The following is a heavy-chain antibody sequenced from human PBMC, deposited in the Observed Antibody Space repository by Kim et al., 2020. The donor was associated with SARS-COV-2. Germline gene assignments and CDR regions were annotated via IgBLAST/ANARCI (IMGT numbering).Heavy chain of an antibody. CDR2: IRSKANSYAT. J-gene: IGHJ4*02. V-gene: IGHV3-73*01. CDR3: TWGFGEYAPLDY. CDR1: GFTFSGSA. D-gene: IGHD3-10*01. Sequence: GGSLRLSCAASGFTFSGSAMHWVRQASGKGLEWVGRIRSKANSYATAYAASVKGRYTIPRDDSKNTAYLQMNSLKTEDTAVYYCTWGFGEYAPLDYWGQGTLVTVSS.